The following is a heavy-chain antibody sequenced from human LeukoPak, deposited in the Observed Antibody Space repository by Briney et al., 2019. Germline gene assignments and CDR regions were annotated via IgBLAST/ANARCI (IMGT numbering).Heavy chain of an antibody. CDR2: IYYSGST. V-gene: IGHV4-59*01. CDR3: ARGEFELFYFDY. J-gene: IGHJ4*02. CDR1: GGSISSYY. Sequence: SETLSLTCTVSGGSISSYYWSWIRQPPGKGLEWIGYIYYSGSTNYNPSLKSRVSISLDTSKNQFSLKLSSVTAADTAVYYCARGEFELFYFDYWGQGTLVTVSS. D-gene: IGHD3-10*01.